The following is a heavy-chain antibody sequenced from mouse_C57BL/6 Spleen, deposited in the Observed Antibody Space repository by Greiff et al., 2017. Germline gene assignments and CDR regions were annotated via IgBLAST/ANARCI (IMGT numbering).Heavy chain of an antibody. CDR1: GYSITSGYY. V-gene: IGHV3-6*01. Sequence: EVQLQESGPGLVKPSQSLSLTCSVTGYSITSGYYWNWIRQFPGNKLEWMGYISYDGSNNYNPSLKNRISITRDTSKNQFVLKLNSVTTEDTATYYCARAPYGFHFDYWGQGTTLTVSS. CDR2: ISYDGSN. CDR3: ARAPYGFHFDY. J-gene: IGHJ2*01. D-gene: IGHD2-2*01.